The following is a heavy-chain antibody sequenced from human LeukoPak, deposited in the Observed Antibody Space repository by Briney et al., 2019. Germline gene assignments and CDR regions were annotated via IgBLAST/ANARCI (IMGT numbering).Heavy chain of an antibody. J-gene: IGHJ6*02. Sequence: SETLSLTCTVSGGSISSYYWSWIRQPAGKGLEWIGRIYTSGSTNYNPSLKSRATMSVDTSKNQFSLKLSSVTAADTAVYYCARDIGTTVTTYYYYYGMDVWGQGTTVTVSS. CDR2: IYTSGST. CDR1: GGSISSYY. D-gene: IGHD4-17*01. CDR3: ARDIGTTVTTYYYYYGMDV. V-gene: IGHV4-4*07.